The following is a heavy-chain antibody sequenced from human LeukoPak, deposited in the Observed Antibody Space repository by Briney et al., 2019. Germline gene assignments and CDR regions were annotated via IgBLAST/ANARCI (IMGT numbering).Heavy chain of an antibody. CDR3: ARVVGAMSTLNFDY. D-gene: IGHD1-26*01. CDR2: INPNSGGT. CDR1: GYTFTGYY. J-gene: IGHJ4*02. V-gene: IGHV1-2*02. Sequence: GASVKVSCKASGYTFTGYYMHWVRQAPGQGLEWMVWINPNSGGTNYAQKFQGRVTMTRDTSISTAYMELSRLRSDDTAVYYCARVVGAMSTLNFDYWGQGTLVTVSS.